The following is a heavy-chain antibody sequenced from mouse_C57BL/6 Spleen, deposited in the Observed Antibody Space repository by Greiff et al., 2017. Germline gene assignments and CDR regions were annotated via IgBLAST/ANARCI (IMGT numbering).Heavy chain of an antibody. J-gene: IGHJ1*03. CDR1: GFNIKDYY. D-gene: IGHD1-1*01. V-gene: IGHV14-2*01. CDR3: ARLVYYYGSRERYFEV. CDR2: IDPEDGET. Sequence: VQLQQSGAELVKPGASVKLSCTASGFNIKDYYMHWVKQRTEQGLEWIGRIDPEDGETKYATKFQGKATLTADTSSHTAYLQLSSLTSEDTAVXYCARLVYYYGSRERYFEVWGTGTTVTVSS.